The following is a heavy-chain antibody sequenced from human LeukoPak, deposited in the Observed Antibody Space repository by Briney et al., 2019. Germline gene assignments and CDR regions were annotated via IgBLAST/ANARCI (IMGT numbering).Heavy chain of an antibody. V-gene: IGHV1-58*02. CDR2: IVVGSGNT. D-gene: IGHD2-8*02. J-gene: IGHJ4*02. Sequence: GASVKVSCKASGFTFTSSAMQWVRQARGQRLEWIGWIVVGSGNTNYAQKFQERVTITRDMSTSTAYMELSSLRSEDTAVYYCAALCTGDQVCLDYWGQGTLVTVSS. CDR3: AALCTGDQVCLDY. CDR1: GFTFTSSA.